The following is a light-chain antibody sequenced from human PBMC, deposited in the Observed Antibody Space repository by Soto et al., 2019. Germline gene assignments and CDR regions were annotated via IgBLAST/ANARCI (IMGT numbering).Light chain of an antibody. CDR2: DAS. CDR1: QSVINN. Sequence: EIVMAQSPATLSVSPGERGTLSCRASQSVINNLAWYQQKPGQAPSLLIYDASTRATGIPARFSGSGSGTEFTLTISSLQSQDFAVYYCHQYYKWPLTFGGGTQFDIK. V-gene: IGKV3-15*01. J-gene: IGKJ4*01. CDR3: HQYYKWPLT.